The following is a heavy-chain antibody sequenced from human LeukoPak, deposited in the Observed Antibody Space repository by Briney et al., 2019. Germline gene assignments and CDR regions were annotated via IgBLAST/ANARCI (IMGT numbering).Heavy chain of an antibody. J-gene: IGHJ4*02. V-gene: IGHV3-23*01. CDR3: AKDKRGNYYGLFDY. Sequence: GGSLRLSCAASGFTFSSYAMSWVRQAPGKGLEWVSVISGSGGNTYYADSVKGRFTISRDNSKNTLYLQLNSLRAEDTAVYYCAKDKRGNYYGLFDYWGQGTLVTVSS. CDR1: GFTFSSYA. D-gene: IGHD1-26*01. CDR2: ISGSGGNT.